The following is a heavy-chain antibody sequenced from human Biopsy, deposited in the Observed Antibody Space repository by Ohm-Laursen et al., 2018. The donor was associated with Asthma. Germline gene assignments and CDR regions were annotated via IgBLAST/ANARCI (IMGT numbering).Heavy chain of an antibody. Sequence: SVKASCKSLGGTFNTYVIGWVRQAPGQGLEWMGGINSVFGTTTYPQKFQDRATITADDSTSTVYMELSSLRSEDTAVYYCARKAGSCISRTCYSLDFWGQGTLVAVSS. CDR3: ARKAGSCISRTCYSLDF. CDR1: GGTFNTYV. CDR2: INSVFGTT. J-gene: IGHJ4*02. V-gene: IGHV1-69*13. D-gene: IGHD2-2*01.